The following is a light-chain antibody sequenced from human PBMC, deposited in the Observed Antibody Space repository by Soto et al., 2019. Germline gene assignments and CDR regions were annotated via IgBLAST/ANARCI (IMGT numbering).Light chain of an antibody. J-gene: IGKJ1*01. V-gene: IGKV3-11*01. Sequence: EIVLTQSPGTLSVSPGERATLSCRASQNIRSNLAWYQQKPGQAHGPLIYEKAIRAPGIPARVRGSGSGSEFTLTISIRRPEAFAVSVYQRRSNGSPGTFGQGTKVDI. CDR3: QRRSNGSPGT. CDR2: EKA. CDR1: QNIRSN.